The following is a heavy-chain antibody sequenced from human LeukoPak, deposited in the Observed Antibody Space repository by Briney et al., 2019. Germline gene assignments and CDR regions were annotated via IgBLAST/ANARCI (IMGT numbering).Heavy chain of an antibody. Sequence: GGSLRLSCAASGFTFSSYEMNWVRQAPGKGLEWLSYISSSGSTIYYADSAKGRFTISRDNAKNSLYLQMNSLRAEDSAVYSCARGDSVAAFDIWGRGTMVTVSS. CDR3: ARGDSVAAFDI. J-gene: IGHJ3*02. V-gene: IGHV3-48*03. CDR2: ISSSGSTI. D-gene: IGHD2-15*01. CDR1: GFTFSSYE.